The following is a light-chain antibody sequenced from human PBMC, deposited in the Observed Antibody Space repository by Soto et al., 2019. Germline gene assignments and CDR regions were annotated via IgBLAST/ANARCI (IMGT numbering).Light chain of an antibody. CDR3: QQANSFPLT. V-gene: IGKV1-12*01. J-gene: IGKJ4*01. Sequence: DIQMTQSPSSVSASVGDRVTITCRASQCISIWLAWYQQKPGKAPKLLIYGASSLQSGVPLRFSGSGSGKDFNLTISSLQPEDVATYYCQQANSFPLTFGGGTKVEIK. CDR1: QCISIW. CDR2: GAS.